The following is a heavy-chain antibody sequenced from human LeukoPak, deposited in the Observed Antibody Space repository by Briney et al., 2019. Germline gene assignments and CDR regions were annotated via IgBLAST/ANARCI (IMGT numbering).Heavy chain of an antibody. D-gene: IGHD1-26*01. CDR2: IYHSGST. CDR3: ARRYRAVQPTGSRVSDY. J-gene: IGHJ4*02. Sequence: SETLSLTCAVSGYSLSSGYYWGLIRPPPGKGLGGIGSIYHSGSTYYNPSLKSRVTISVDTSKNQYSLKMSSVTAAATGVYYCARRYRAVQPTGSRVSDYWGQGTLVTVSS. CDR1: GYSLSSGYY. V-gene: IGHV4-38-2*01.